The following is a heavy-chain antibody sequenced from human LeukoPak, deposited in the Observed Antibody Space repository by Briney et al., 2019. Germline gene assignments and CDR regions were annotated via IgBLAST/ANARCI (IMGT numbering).Heavy chain of an antibody. D-gene: IGHD1-26*01. Sequence: PSQTLSLTCTVSGGSISSGGYYWSWIRQPPGKGLEWIWYIYHSGSTYYNPSLKSRVTISVDRSKNQFSLKLSSVTAADSAVYYCARGGVGATACWGQGTLVTVSS. V-gene: IGHV4-30-2*01. CDR1: GGSISSGGYY. J-gene: IGHJ4*02. CDR3: ARGGVGATAC. CDR2: IYHSGST.